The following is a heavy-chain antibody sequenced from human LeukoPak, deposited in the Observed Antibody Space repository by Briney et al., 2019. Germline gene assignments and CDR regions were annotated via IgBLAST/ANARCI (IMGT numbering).Heavy chain of an antibody. V-gene: IGHV4-4*07. CDR2: IYPSGST. CDR3: AREVSSIAARFCDY. J-gene: IGHJ4*02. D-gene: IGHD6-6*01. Sequence: EGIGRIYPSGSTNYNPSLQSRVPMSVDTSKNHFPLQLSSVTAADTAVYYCAREVSSIAARFCDYWGQGTLVTVSS.